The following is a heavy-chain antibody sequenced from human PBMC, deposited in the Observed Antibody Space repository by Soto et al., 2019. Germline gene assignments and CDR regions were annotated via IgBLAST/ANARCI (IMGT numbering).Heavy chain of an antibody. V-gene: IGHV3-30*18. CDR1: GFTFSSYG. CDR2: ISYDGSNK. CDR3: AKGSYGIIVRPAPRPFDY. J-gene: IGHJ4*02. D-gene: IGHD3-22*01. Sequence: GGTLGLACAASGFTFSSYGMHWVRQAPGKGLEWVAVISYDGSNKYYADSVKGRFTISRDNSKNTLYLQMNSLRAEDTAVYYCAKGSYGIIVRPAPRPFDYRGQGPLVTRSS.